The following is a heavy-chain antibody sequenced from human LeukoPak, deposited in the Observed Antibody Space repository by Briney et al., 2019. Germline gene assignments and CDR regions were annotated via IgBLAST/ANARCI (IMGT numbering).Heavy chain of an antibody. D-gene: IGHD6-6*01. CDR3: ARGGYSGSSDWFDP. CDR1: GGSISSHY. CDR2: IYYSGST. J-gene: IGHJ5*02. V-gene: IGHV4-59*11. Sequence: SETLSLTCTVSGGSISSHYWSWIRQPPGKGLEWIGYIYYSGSTNYNPSLKSRVTISVDTSKNQFSLKLSSVTAADTAVYYCARGGYSGSSDWFDPWGQGTLVTVSS.